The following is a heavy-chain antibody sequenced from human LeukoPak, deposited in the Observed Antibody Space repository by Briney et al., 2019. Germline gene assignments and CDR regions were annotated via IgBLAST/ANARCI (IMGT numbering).Heavy chain of an antibody. Sequence: SETLSLTCAVYGGSFSGYYWSWIHQPPGKGLEWIGEINHSGSTNYNPSLKSRVTISVDTSKNQFSLKLSSVTAADTAVYYCARAGDRSGYGDYWGQGTLVTVSS. V-gene: IGHV4-34*01. J-gene: IGHJ4*02. CDR2: INHSGST. CDR1: GGSFSGYY. CDR3: ARAGDRSGYGDY. D-gene: IGHD3-22*01.